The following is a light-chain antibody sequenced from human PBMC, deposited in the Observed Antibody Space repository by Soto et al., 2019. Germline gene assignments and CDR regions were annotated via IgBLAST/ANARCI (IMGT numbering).Light chain of an antibody. CDR3: LLYYGGAQV. Sequence: QAVVTQEPSLTVSPGGTVTLTCASSTGAVTGRYYPKGFQQKPGQAPRSLIYSASYKHSWTPARLSGSLLGGKAALTLSGVQPEDEADYYCLLYYGGAQVFCGGTKLTVL. CDR2: SAS. J-gene: IGLJ2*01. CDR1: TGAVTGRYY. V-gene: IGLV7-43*01.